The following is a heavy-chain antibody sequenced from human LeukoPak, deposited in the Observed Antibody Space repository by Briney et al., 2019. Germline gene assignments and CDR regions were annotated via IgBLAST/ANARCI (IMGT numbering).Heavy chain of an antibody. CDR3: ARHSTLAMIDY. CDR2: IYYSGST. D-gene: IGHD5-12*01. Sequence: SETLSLTCTVSGGSISSSSYYWGLIRQPPGKGLKWIGSIYYSGSTYYNPSLKSRVTISVDTSKNQFSLKLSSVTAADTAVYYCARHSTLAMIDYWGQGTLVTVSS. J-gene: IGHJ4*02. CDR1: GGSISSSSYY. V-gene: IGHV4-39*01.